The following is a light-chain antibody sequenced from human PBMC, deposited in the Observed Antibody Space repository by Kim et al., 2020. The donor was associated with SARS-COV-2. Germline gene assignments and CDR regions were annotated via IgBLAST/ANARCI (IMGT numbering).Light chain of an antibody. CDR2: DAT. Sequence: EIVLTQSPATLSLSPGERATLSCRASQSVSNYLAWYQQRPGQAPRLLIYDATHRATGIPARFSGSGYGTDFTLTISSLEPEDFAIYYCHQRSNWPTFGQGTRVEIK. CDR3: HQRSNWPT. CDR1: QSVSNY. V-gene: IGKV3-11*01. J-gene: IGKJ1*01.